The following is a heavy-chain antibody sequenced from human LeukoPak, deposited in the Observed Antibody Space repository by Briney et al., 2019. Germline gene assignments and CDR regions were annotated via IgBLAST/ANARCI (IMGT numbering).Heavy chain of an antibody. Sequence: SETLSLTCTVSGGSISTYYWSWIRQPPGKGLEWIGYIYYSGSTNYNPSLKSRVTISVDTSMNQFSLKLSSVTAADTAVYYCARDSTYHGVDPWGQGTLVTVSS. D-gene: IGHD5/OR15-5a*01. V-gene: IGHV4-59*01. CDR3: ARDSTYHGVDP. CDR1: GGSISTYY. CDR2: IYYSGST. J-gene: IGHJ5*02.